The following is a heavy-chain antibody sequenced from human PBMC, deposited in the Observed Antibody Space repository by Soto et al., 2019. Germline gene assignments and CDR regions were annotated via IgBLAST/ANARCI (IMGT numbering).Heavy chain of an antibody. V-gene: IGHV1-69*13. D-gene: IGHD2-8*01. CDR2: IIPIFGTA. CDR3: ARHKKNADALLDY. CDR1: GGTFSSYA. Sequence: SVKVSCKASGGTFSSYAISWVRQAPGQGLEWMGGIIPIFGTANYAQKFQGRVTITADESTNTAYMELSSLRSEDTAMYYCARHKKNADALLDYWGQGTLVTVSS. J-gene: IGHJ4*02.